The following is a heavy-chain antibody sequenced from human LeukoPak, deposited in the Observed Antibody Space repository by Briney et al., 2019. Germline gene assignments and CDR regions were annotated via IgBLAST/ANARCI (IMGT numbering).Heavy chain of an antibody. CDR2: ISGGGNT. Sequence: PGGSLRLSCVASGFTFSSYAMTWVRQAPGKGLEWVSGISGGGNTYYADSVKGRFTISRDNSKNTLYLQMNSLRAEETAVYYCARGRYCSSSSCYRGLDYWGQGTLVTVSS. CDR1: GFTFSSYA. CDR3: ARGRYCSSSSCYRGLDY. J-gene: IGHJ4*02. D-gene: IGHD2-2*02. V-gene: IGHV3-23*01.